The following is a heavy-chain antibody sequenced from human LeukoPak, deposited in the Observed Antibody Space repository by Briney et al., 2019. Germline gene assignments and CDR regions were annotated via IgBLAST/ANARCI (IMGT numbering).Heavy chain of an antibody. CDR3: ARRQGCSSTSCPPDS. CDR1: GYSFASYW. J-gene: IGHJ4*02. D-gene: IGHD2-2*01. Sequence: GESLKISCKGSGYSFASYWIGWVRQMPGKGLEWMGIIYPGDSDTRYSPSFQGQVTMSADKSINTAYLQWSSLKASDTAMYYCARRQGCSSTSCPPDSWGQGTLVTVSS. V-gene: IGHV5-51*01. CDR2: IYPGDSDT.